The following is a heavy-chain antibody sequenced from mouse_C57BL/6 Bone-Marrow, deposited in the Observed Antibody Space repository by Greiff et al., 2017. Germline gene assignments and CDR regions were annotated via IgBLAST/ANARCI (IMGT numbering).Heavy chain of an antibody. CDR2: IRSKSSNYAT. V-gene: IGHV10-3*01. CDR1: GFTFNTYA. CDR3: VRDRTTEIGYYAMDY. J-gene: IGHJ4*01. Sequence: EVQLVESGGGLVQPKGSLKLSCAASGFTFNTYAMHWVRQAPGKGLEWVARIRSKSSNYATYYADSVKDRFTISRDDSQSMLYLQMNNLKTEDTAMYYCVRDRTTEIGYYAMDYWGQGTSVTVSS. D-gene: IGHD2-12*01.